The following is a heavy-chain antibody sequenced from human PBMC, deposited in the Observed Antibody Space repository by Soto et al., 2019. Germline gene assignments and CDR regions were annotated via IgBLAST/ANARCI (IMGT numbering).Heavy chain of an antibody. Sequence: ASETLXLTCAVYGGSFSGYYWSWIRQPPGKWLEWIGEINHSGSTNYNPSLRSRVTISVDTSKNQFSLKLSSVTAADTAVYYCARGRRITMIVVVPKQGWFDPWGQGTLVTVSS. V-gene: IGHV4-34*01. CDR3: ARGRRITMIVVVPKQGWFDP. J-gene: IGHJ5*02. CDR1: GGSFSGYY. D-gene: IGHD3-22*01. CDR2: INHSGST.